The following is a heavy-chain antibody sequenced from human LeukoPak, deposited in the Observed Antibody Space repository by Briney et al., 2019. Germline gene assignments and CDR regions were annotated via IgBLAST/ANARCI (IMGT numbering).Heavy chain of an antibody. CDR1: GFTFSSYS. CDR3: ARDRTAEMATIYYYYYMDV. J-gene: IGHJ6*03. D-gene: IGHD5-24*01. Sequence: GSLRLSCAASGFTFSSYSMNWVRQAPGKGLEWVSSISSSSSYIYYADSVKGRFTISRDNAKNSLYLQMNSLRAEDTAVYYCARDRTAEMATIYYYYYMDVWGKGTTVTISS. CDR2: ISSSSSYI. V-gene: IGHV3-21*01.